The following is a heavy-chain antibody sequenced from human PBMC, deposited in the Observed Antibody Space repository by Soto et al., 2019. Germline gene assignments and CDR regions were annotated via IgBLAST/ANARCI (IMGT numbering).Heavy chain of an antibody. Sequence: ASVKVSCKASGYTFTSYAMHWVRQAPGQRLEWMGWINAGNGSTKYSQKFQGRVTITRDTSASTAYMELSSLRSEDTAVYYCASPTYYYDSSGFDYWGQGTLVTVS. J-gene: IGHJ4*02. D-gene: IGHD3-22*01. CDR2: INAGNGST. V-gene: IGHV1-3*01. CDR3: ASPTYYYDSSGFDY. CDR1: GYTFTSYA.